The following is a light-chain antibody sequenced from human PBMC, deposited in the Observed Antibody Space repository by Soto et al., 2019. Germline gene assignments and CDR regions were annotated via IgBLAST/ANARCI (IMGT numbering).Light chain of an antibody. CDR3: QQYYSTPYT. J-gene: IGKJ2*01. Sequence: DIVMTQSPDSLAVSLGERATINCKSSQSVLYSSKNKNYLAWYQQKPGQPPKLLIYWASTRESGVPDRLSGSGSGTDFTLTISSLQAEAVAVYYCQQYYSTPYTFGQGTKLEIK. CDR1: QSVLYSSKNKNY. CDR2: WAS. V-gene: IGKV4-1*01.